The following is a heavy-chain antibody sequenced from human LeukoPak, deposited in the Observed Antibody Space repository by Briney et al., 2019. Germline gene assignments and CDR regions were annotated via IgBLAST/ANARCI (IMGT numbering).Heavy chain of an antibody. V-gene: IGHV5-51*01. Sequence: GESLKISCKGSGCSFTSYWIGWVRQMPGKGLEWMGIIYPGDSDTRYSPSFQGQVTISADKSISTAYLQWSSLKASDTAMYYCARPAPACSSTSCYLAHWGQGTLVTVSS. CDR2: IYPGDSDT. CDR1: GCSFTSYW. J-gene: IGHJ4*02. CDR3: ARPAPACSSTSCYLAH. D-gene: IGHD2-2*01.